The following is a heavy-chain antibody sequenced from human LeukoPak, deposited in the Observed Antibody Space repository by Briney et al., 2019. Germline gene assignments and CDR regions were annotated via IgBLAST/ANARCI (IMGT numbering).Heavy chain of an antibody. J-gene: IGHJ4*02. D-gene: IGHD4-17*01. Sequence: PGGSLRLSCAASGFTFSDDYMSWIRQAPGRGLEWVSYITSSGNAIYYADSVKGRFTISRDNAKNTLYLQMNSLRAEGTAVYYCARDLATTVTTLGGYYFDYWGQGTLVTVSS. V-gene: IGHV3-11*04. CDR1: GFTFSDDY. CDR3: ARDLATTVTTLGGYYFDY. CDR2: ITSSGNAI.